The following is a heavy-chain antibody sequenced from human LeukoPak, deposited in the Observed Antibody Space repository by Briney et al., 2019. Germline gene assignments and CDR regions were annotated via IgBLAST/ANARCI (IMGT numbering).Heavy chain of an antibody. D-gene: IGHD3-3*01. CDR1: GGTFSSYA. J-gene: IGHJ4*02. CDR2: IIPIFGTA. Sequence: GSSVKVSCKASGGTFSSYAISWVRQAPGQGLEWMGGIIPIFGTANYAQKFQGRVTITTDESTSTAYMELSSLRSEDTAVYYCARARLLTIFGVVTALDYWGQGTLVTVSS. CDR3: ARARLLTIFGVVTALDY. V-gene: IGHV1-69*05.